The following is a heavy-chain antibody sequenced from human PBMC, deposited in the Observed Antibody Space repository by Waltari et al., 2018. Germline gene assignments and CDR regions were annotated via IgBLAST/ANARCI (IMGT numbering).Heavy chain of an antibody. V-gene: IGHV1-3*01. J-gene: IGHJ4*02. Sequence: QVQLVQSGAEVKKPGASVKVSCKASGYTFTSYAMHWVRQAPGQRLEGMGWINAGNGNTKYSQKFQGRVTITRDTSASTAYMELSSLRSEDTAVYYCAREYCSGGSCYSVLGYWGQGTLVTVSS. CDR2: INAGNGNT. CDR3: AREYCSGGSCYSVLGY. D-gene: IGHD2-15*01. CDR1: GYTFTSYA.